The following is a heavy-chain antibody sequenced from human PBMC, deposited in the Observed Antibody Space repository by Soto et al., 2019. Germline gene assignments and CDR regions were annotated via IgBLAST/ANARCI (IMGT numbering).Heavy chain of an antibody. CDR3: ARYIRGPTVYYFDF. D-gene: IGHD1-1*01. CDR2: VSYNGGDT. CDR1: GFTFSSYA. J-gene: IGHJ4*02. V-gene: IGHV3-23*01. Sequence: GGSLRLSCAASGFTFSSYAMTWVRQAPGKGLEWVSIVSYNGGDTYYADSVKGHFTISRDNSKDTVDLQMNGLRAEDTAIYYCARYIRGPTVYYFDFWGPGVLVTVSS.